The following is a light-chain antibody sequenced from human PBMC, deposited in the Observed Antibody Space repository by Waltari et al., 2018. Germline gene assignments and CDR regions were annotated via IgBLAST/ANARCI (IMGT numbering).Light chain of an antibody. CDR1: QSISAY. Sequence: DIQMTQSPSSLSASVGDSVTITCRASQSISAYVNWYQQKPGKAPKILIYTASSLQSGVPSRFSGSGSGTDFTLTISSLQPEDFATYYCQESYNPPWTFGQGTKVEI. J-gene: IGKJ1*01. V-gene: IGKV1-39*01. CDR2: TAS. CDR3: QESYNPPWT.